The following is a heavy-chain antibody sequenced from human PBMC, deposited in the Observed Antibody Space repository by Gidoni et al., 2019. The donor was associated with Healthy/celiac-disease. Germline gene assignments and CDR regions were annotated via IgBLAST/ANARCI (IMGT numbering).Heavy chain of an antibody. J-gene: IGHJ5*02. D-gene: IGHD5-18*01. CDR1: GCSLSSSSYY. CDR2: IYYSGST. Sequence: QLQLQEPGPGLVKPSETLSLTCTVSGCSLSSSSYYWGWIRQPPGKGLEWIGSIYYSGSTYYNPSLKSRVTISVDTSKNQFSLKLSSVTAADTAVYYCARLPRGYSYGYSVWFDPWGQGTLVTVSS. CDR3: ARLPRGYSYGYSVWFDP. V-gene: IGHV4-39*01.